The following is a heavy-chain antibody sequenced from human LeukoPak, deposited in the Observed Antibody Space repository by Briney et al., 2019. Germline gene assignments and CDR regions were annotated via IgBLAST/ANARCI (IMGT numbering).Heavy chain of an antibody. CDR1: GFTFSSYA. CDR3: VRDRDWGFDY. J-gene: IGHJ4*02. V-gene: IGHV3-30*04. CDR2: IWSDGSSN. Sequence: PGGSLRLSCAASGFTFSSYAMHWVRQAPGKGLEWVTFIWSDGSSNYYGDSVKGRFTLSRDNFKNTLSLQMNSLRAEDTAVYYCVRDRDWGFDYWGQGTLVTVSS. D-gene: IGHD3/OR15-3a*01.